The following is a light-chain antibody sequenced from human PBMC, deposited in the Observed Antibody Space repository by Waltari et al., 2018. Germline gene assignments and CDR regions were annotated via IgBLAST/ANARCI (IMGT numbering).Light chain of an antibody. CDR3: CTYESRYTFEIL. V-gene: IGLV2-11*01. CDR2: EDN. Sequence: QSALTQPRSVSGSPGQSVTISCTGTSVVNYNSVSWYQQHPGKAPKLIIYEDNKRPSGVPDRFSASKYANTASLTISGLQADDEADYYCCTYESRYTFEILVGGGTQLTVL. J-gene: IGLJ2*01. CDR1: SVVNYNS.